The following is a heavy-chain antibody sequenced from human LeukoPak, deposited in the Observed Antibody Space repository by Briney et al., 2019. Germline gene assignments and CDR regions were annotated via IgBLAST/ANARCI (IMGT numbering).Heavy chain of an antibody. CDR3: AQLPIYSRPRDY. J-gene: IGHJ4*02. Sequence: GGSLRLSCAASGFTFSSYEMNWVRQAPGKGLEWVSYISSSGSTIYYADSVKGRFTISRDNAKNSLYLQMNSLRAEDTAVYYCAQLPIYSRPRDYWGQGTLVTVSP. V-gene: IGHV3-48*03. D-gene: IGHD5-12*01. CDR1: GFTFSSYE. CDR2: ISSSGSTI.